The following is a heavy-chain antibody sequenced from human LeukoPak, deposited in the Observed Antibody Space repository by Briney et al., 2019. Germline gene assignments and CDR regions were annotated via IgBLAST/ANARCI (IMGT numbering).Heavy chain of an antibody. Sequence: ASVKVSCKASGYTFTSYGIRWVRQAPGQRLEWMEWISAYNGNTNYAQKLQGRVTMTTDTSTSTAYMELRSLRSDDTAVYCCASSLSSSSGLFDYWGQGTLVTVSS. J-gene: IGHJ4*02. D-gene: IGHD6-19*01. V-gene: IGHV1-18*01. CDR3: ASSLSSSSGLFDY. CDR1: GYTFTSYG. CDR2: ISAYNGNT.